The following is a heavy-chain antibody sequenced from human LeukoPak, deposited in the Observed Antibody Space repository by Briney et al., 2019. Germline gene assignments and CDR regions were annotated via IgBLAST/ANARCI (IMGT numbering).Heavy chain of an antibody. D-gene: IGHD3-22*01. CDR1: GGSISSYY. CDR3: ARLDYYHFDY. CDR2: IPYSGST. J-gene: IGHJ4*02. V-gene: IGHV4-59*01. Sequence: SETLSLTCTVSGGSISSYYWSWIRQPPGKGLEWIGYIPYSGSTNYNPSLKSRVTISLDTSKNQFSLKLSSATAADAAVYYCARLDYYHFDYWGQGTVVTVSS.